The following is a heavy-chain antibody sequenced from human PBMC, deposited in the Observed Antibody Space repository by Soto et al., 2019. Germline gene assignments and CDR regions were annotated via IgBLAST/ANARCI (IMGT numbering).Heavy chain of an antibody. CDR2: IYHSGST. V-gene: IGHV4-30-2*01. CDR3: ASGLVTTLHY. Sequence: PSETLSLTCAVSGGSISSGFYSWSWIRQPPGKGLEWIGYIYHSGSTYYNPSLKSRVTISVDRSKNQFSLKLSSVTAADTAVYYCASGLVTTLHYWGQGTLVTVSS. D-gene: IGHD4-17*01. J-gene: IGHJ4*02. CDR1: GGSISSGFYS.